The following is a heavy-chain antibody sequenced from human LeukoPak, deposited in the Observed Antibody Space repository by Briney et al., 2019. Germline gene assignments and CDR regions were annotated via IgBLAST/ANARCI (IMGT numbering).Heavy chain of an antibody. CDR3: ARWGSLAAAGTSY. J-gene: IGHJ4*02. CDR2: IRSSSSYI. CDR1: GFTFSSYS. V-gene: IGHV3-21*01. Sequence: PGGSLRLSCAASGFTFSSYSMNWVRQAPGKGLEWVSSIRSSSSYIYYADSVKGRFTISRDNAKNSLYLQMNSLRAEDTAVYYCARWGSLAAAGTSYWGQGTLVTVSS. D-gene: IGHD6-13*01.